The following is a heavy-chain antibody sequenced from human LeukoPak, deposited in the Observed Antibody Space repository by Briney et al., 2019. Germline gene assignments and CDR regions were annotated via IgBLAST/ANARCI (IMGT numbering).Heavy chain of an antibody. CDR1: GFTFSKFW. D-gene: IGHD6-25*01. CDR2: IKEDGSTK. Sequence: GGSLRLSCAASGFTFSKFWMSWVRQAPGKGLEWVANIKEDGSTKHYVDSVKGRFTISRDNAKNSLPLQMNYLRVEDTAVYYCATSDDSAATYWGQGTLVTVSS. V-gene: IGHV3-7*01. CDR3: ATSDDSAATY. J-gene: IGHJ4*02.